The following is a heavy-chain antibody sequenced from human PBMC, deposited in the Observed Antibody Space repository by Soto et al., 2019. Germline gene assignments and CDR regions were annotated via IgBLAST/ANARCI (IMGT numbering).Heavy chain of an antibody. D-gene: IGHD3-10*01. CDR2: IHYSGTT. CDR3: ARLRRYYFAAGSYRDS. CDR1: GGSISSAGGY. J-gene: IGHJ4*02. Sequence: SETQSLTCAVSGGSISSAGGYLTWIRQHPGKGLEWIGHIHYSGTTYYSPSLKTRLILSLATSTNQFSLKLRSVTVADTAVYYCARLRRYYFAAGSYRDSWGQGTLVTVSS. V-gene: IGHV4-31*11.